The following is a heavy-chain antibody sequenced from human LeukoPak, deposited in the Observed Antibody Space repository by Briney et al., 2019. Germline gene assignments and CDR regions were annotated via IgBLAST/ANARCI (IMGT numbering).Heavy chain of an antibody. Sequence: GGSLRLSCAASGFTFSSYEMNWVRQAPGKGLELVSYISRSGDTIYYADSVKGRFTISRDNAKNSLYLQMNSLRAEDTALYYCVRDAPGSNTGDYWGQGTLVTVSS. J-gene: IGHJ4*01. CDR2: ISRSGDTI. CDR3: VRDAPGSNTGDY. CDR1: GFTFSSYE. D-gene: IGHD1-14*01. V-gene: IGHV3-48*03.